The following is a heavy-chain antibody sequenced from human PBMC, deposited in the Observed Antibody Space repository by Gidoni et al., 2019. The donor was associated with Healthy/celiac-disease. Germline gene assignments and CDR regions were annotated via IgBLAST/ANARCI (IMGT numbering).Heavy chain of an antibody. V-gene: IGHV3-23*01. CDR3: AKEGVLMFYYGMDV. Sequence: GRFTISRDNSKNTLYLQMNSLRAEDTAVYYCAKEGVLMFYYGMDVWGQGTSVTVSS. J-gene: IGHJ6*02. D-gene: IGHD2-8*01.